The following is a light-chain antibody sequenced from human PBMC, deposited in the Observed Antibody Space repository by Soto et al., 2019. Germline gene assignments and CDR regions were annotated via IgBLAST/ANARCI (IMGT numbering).Light chain of an antibody. CDR3: CSYAGTATV. CDR2: EVS. Sequence: QSALTQPASVSASPGQTITISCTAATSDVVEYNYVSWYQQYPGRAPTLLLYEVSHRPSGVSHRFSGSKSGNTASLTISGLQAEDEANYYCCSYAGTATVFGTGTKLTVL. CDR1: TSDVVEYNY. J-gene: IGLJ1*01. V-gene: IGLV2-14*01.